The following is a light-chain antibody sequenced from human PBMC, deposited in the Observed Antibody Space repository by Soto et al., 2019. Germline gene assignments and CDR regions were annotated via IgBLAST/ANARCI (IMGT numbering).Light chain of an antibody. CDR1: QGITND. CDR2: DAS. V-gene: IGKV1-17*01. J-gene: IGKJ1*01. CDR3: LQHNTYPWT. Sequence: DIQMTQSPSSLSAYVGDRVTITCRASQGITNDLGWYQQKPGKAPKSLIYDASTLHSGVPSRFSGSGSGTECTLTISSLQPEDFATYYCLQHNTYPWTFGQGTKVDIK.